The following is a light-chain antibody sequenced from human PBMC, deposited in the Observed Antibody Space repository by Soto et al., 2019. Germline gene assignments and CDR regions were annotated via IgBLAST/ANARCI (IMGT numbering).Light chain of an antibody. V-gene: IGKV3-11*01. CDR2: DAS. Sequence: DIVLTQYPATLSLTPLDIDNVSCRASQSVITYLAWYQQKPGQDPRLLIYDASKRSTGIQARFRGSGSGTDFTLTISSLEPEDFALYYRPQRENGITLGNGKRLEIK. J-gene: IGKJ5*01. CDR3: PQRENGIT. CDR1: QSVITY.